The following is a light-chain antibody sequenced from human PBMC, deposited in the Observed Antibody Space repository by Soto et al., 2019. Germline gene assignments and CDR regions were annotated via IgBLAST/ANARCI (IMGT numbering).Light chain of an antibody. CDR2: QAS. CDR3: RQYKSFLYP. J-gene: IGKJ2*01. Sequence: DIQMTQSPSTLSASVGDRVAITCRASQSISSWLAWYQQKAGKAPKLLIYQASTLESGVPSRFIVSGSGTDFPLTLISLHPYEFATSYRRQYKSFLYPFGQGTKLEIK. CDR1: QSISSW. V-gene: IGKV1-5*03.